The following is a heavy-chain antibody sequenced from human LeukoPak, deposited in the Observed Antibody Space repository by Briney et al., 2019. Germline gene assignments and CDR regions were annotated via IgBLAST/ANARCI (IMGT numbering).Heavy chain of an antibody. CDR3: ATGVGVAGPFDY. CDR1: GYTLTELS. J-gene: IGHJ4*02. CDR2: FDPEDGET. D-gene: IGHD6-19*01. V-gene: IGHV1-24*01. Sequence: ASVKVSCKVSGYTLTELSMHWVRQAPGKGLEWMGGFDPEDGETIYARKFQGRVTMTEDTSTDTAYMELSSLRSEDTAVYYCATGVGVAGPFDYWGQGTLVTVSS.